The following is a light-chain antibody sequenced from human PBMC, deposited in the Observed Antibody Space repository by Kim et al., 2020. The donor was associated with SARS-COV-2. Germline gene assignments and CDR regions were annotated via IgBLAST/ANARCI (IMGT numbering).Light chain of an antibody. CDR1: RNDGGGYNF. Sequence: QSALTQPAYVTGSLGQSITISCTAPRNDGGGYNFVFWYQLKPGKAPKLIIYGVTKRHSGVSSRFSGSKSGNTASLTISGLLPEDEADYYCSSYTFNTKGVFGTGTKVTVL. V-gene: IGLV2-14*01. J-gene: IGLJ1*01. CDR2: GVT. CDR3: SSYTFNTKGV.